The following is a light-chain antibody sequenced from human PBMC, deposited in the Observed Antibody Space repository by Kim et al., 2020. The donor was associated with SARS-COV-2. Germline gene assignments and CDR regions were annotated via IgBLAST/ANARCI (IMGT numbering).Light chain of an antibody. CDR1: NLRTYS. J-gene: IGLJ2*01. CDR3: KSRDNSGNLLV. V-gene: IGLV3-19*01. CDR2: AKN. Sequence: SSELTQDPAVSVALGQTIRITCQGDNLRTYSASWYQQKPGQAPVPVIFAKNNRPSGIPDRFSGSSSGNTASLTITGAQAEDEADYYCKSRDNSGNLLVFG.